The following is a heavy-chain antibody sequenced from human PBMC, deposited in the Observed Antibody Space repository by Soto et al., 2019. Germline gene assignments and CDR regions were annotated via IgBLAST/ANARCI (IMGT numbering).Heavy chain of an antibody. J-gene: IGHJ4*02. CDR2: FYYSGST. V-gene: IGHV4-39*01. CDR1: ANSINNRSYY. CDR3: AGQRTSVVTQAYFDS. Sequence: SETLSLTCTVTANSINNRSYYWAWIRQPPGKGLEWIGSFYYSGSTYNIPSLKCGVSMSVDTSKRQFSLKLRSVTAAATALYSCAGQRTSVVTQAYFDSWGQGSLVTVSS. D-gene: IGHD2-21*02.